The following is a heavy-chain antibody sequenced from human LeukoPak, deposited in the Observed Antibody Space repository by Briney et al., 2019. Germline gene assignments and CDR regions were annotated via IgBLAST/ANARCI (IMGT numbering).Heavy chain of an antibody. CDR3: ATARGLKDAFDI. J-gene: IGHJ3*02. Sequence: ASVKVSCKASGYTFSSYGISWVRQAPGQGLEWMGWISAYNGNTNYAQTLQGRVTMTTDTSTSTAYMELRSLRSDDTAVYYCATARGLKDAFDIWGQGTMVTVSS. CDR1: GYTFSSYG. V-gene: IGHV1-18*01. CDR2: ISAYNGNT.